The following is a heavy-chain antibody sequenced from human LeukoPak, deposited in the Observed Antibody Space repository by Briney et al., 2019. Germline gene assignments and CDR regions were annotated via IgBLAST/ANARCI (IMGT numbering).Heavy chain of an antibody. CDR2: TRNKANSYTT. V-gene: IGHV3-72*01. CDR3: ARTNFIVGASFDY. Sequence: GGSLRLSCSASGFTFTNYWMSWVRQAPGKGLEWVGRTRNKANSYTTEYAASVKGRFTISRDVSKTSLYLQMNSLKTEDTAVYFCARTNFIVGASFDYWGQGTLVTVSS. J-gene: IGHJ4*02. CDR1: GFTFTNYW. D-gene: IGHD1-26*01.